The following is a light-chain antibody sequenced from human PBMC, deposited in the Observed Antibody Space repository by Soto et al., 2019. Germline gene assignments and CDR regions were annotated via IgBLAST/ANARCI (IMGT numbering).Light chain of an antibody. CDR3: QPLSNWAGFS. CDR1: QSVYIY. V-gene: IGKV3-11*01. CDR2: GAS. J-gene: IGKJ3*01. Sequence: IVLTQSPAALSLSTGERATLSCRASQSVYIYLAWYQQKPGQSPRLLIYGASTRATGIPARFSGSGSGTEFTLTISSLQSEDFPVYYCQPLSNWAGFSSGAGTKVDI.